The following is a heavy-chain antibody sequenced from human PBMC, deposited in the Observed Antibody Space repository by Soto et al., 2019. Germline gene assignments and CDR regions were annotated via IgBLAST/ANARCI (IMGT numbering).Heavy chain of an antibody. CDR1: GFSLSNARMG. J-gene: IGHJ6*02. V-gene: IGHV2-26*01. CDR3: ARIRLAAIYGMDV. CDR2: IFSNDEK. D-gene: IGHD2-2*02. Sequence: SGPTLVNPTETLTLTCTVSGFSLSNARMGVGWIRQPPGKALEWLAHIFSNDEKSYSTSLKSRLTISKDTSKSQVVLTMTNMDPVDTATYYCARIRLAAIYGMDVWGQGTTVTVSS.